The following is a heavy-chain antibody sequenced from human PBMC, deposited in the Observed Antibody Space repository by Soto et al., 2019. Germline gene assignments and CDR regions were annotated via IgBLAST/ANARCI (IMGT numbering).Heavy chain of an antibody. D-gene: IGHD3-16*01. J-gene: IGHJ4*02. V-gene: IGHV2-5*01. CDR3: VYREASTFDH. Sequence: QITLKESGPTLVNPTQTLTLTCTFSGFSLTTNKVGVGWIRQPPGKALEWLGFIYGSDDRCYRPSLRSSLTICKDTSKNQVVLTMTNVDPVDTATYYCVYREASTFDHWGQGILVTVSS. CDR1: GFSLTTNKVG. CDR2: IYGSDDR.